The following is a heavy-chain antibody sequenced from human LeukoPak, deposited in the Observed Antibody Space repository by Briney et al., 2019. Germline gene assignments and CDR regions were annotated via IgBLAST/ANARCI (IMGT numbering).Heavy chain of an antibody. CDR3: ARLFSGWYRDFDY. V-gene: IGHV4-39*01. D-gene: IGHD6-19*01. CDR1: GGSISSSSYY. CDR2: IYYSGST. Sequence: PSETLSLTCTVSGGSISSSSYYWGWIRQPPGKGLEWIGSIYYSGSTYYNPSLKSRVTISVDTSKNQFSLKLSSVTAADTAVYYCARLFSGWYRDFDYWGQGTLVTVSS. J-gene: IGHJ4*02.